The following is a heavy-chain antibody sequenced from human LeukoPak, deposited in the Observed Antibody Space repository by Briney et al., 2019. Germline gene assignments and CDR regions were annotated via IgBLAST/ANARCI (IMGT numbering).Heavy chain of an antibody. CDR2: INPNSGGT. V-gene: IGHV1-2*02. CDR3: ARADYYGSGSYYPKNWFDP. CDR1: GYTFTGYY. D-gene: IGHD3-10*01. Sequence: ASVKVSCKASGYTFTGYYMHWVRQAPGQGLEWMGWINPNSGGTNYAQKFQGRVTMTRDTSISTAYMELSRLRSDDTAVYYCARADYYGSGSYYPKNWFDPWGQGTLVTVSS. J-gene: IGHJ5*02.